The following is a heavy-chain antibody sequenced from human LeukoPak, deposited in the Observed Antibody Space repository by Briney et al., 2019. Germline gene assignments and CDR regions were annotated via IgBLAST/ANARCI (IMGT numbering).Heavy chain of an antibody. J-gene: IGHJ5*02. Sequence: GGSLRLSCAASGFTFRSNAVGWVRQAPGQGLEWVSSISASGSSTWYTDSVNGGVTIYRDNSKNILSPQMNSRRAEDTALYYCATNYGDYVNWFDPWGQGIRVTVSS. D-gene: IGHD4-17*01. CDR2: ISASGSST. V-gene: IGHV3-23*01. CDR3: ATNYGDYVNWFDP. CDR1: GFTFRSNA.